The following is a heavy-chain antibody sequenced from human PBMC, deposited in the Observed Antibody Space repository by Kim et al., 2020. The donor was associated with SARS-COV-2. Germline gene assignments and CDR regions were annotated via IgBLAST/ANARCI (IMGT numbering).Heavy chain of an antibody. D-gene: IGHD6-13*01. Sequence: NSPQMPQARVTITTDTSTSTAYMGLGSLRSDDTAVYYCARSNRIADAFDIWGQGTMVTVSS. CDR3: ARSNRIADAFDI. J-gene: IGHJ3*02. V-gene: IGHV1-18*01.